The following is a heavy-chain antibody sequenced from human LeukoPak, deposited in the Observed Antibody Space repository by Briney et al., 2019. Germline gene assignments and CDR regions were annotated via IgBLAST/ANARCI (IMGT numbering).Heavy chain of an antibody. CDR1: GFTVSSNY. V-gene: IGHV3-66*01. J-gene: IGHJ4*02. Sequence: GGFLRLSCAASGFTVSSNYMSWVRQAPGKGLEWVSVIYSGGGTYYADSVKGRFTISRDNSKNTLYLQMNSLRAEDAAVYYCARGAGYCSGASCFGYWGQGTLVTVSS. CDR2: IYSGGGT. CDR3: ARGAGYCSGASCFGY. D-gene: IGHD2-15*01.